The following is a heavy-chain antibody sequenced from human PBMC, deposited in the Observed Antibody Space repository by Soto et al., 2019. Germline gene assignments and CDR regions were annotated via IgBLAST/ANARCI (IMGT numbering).Heavy chain of an antibody. Sequence: ASVKVSCKVSGYTLTELSMHWVRQAPGKGLEWMGGFDPEDGETIFAQKFQGRVTVTEDTSTDTAYMELSSLRSEDTSVYYCLSGSYYNFDYWGKGTLVTVST. CDR3: LSGSYYNFDY. CDR2: FDPEDGET. D-gene: IGHD1-26*01. CDR1: GYTLTELS. V-gene: IGHV1-24*01. J-gene: IGHJ4*02.